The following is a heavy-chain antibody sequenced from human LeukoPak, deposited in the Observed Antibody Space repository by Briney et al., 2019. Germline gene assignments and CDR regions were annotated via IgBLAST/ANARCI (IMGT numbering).Heavy chain of an antibody. CDR1: GFTFSSYA. J-gene: IGHJ3*02. Sequence: GGSLRLSCAASGFTFSSYAMSWVRQAPGKGLEWVSAISGSGGSTYYADSVKGRLTISRDNSKNTLYLQMNSLRAEDTAVYYCAKEVCSYDRSGYSFPCAFDIWGQGTMVTVSS. D-gene: IGHD3-22*01. CDR3: AKEVCSYDRSGYSFPCAFDI. V-gene: IGHV3-23*01. CDR2: ISGSGGST.